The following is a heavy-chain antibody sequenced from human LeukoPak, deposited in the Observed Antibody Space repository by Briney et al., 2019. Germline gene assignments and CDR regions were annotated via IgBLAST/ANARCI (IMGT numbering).Heavy chain of an antibody. Sequence: SETLSLACTVSGGSISSYYWSWIRQPPGKGLEWIGYIYYSGSTNYNPSLKSRVTISVDTSKNQFSLKLSSVTAADTAVYYCARVNDYGDSKIDYWGQGTLVTVSS. D-gene: IGHD4-17*01. J-gene: IGHJ4*02. CDR1: GGSISSYY. CDR3: ARVNDYGDSKIDY. V-gene: IGHV4-59*01. CDR2: IYYSGST.